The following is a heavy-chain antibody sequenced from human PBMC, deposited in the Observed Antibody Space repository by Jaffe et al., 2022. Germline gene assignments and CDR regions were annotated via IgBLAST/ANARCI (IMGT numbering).Heavy chain of an antibody. CDR2: IRKDGTDE. Sequence: QAQLVESGGGVVQPGGSLRLSCAASGFTFSSYGMHWVRQAPGKGLEWVAFIRKDGTDEAYANSVKGRFTISRDNSKNTLYLQMNSLRDEDTAVYYCGTHYYASVTRVRIDYWGQGTLVTVSS. CDR1: GFTFSSYG. J-gene: IGHJ4*02. V-gene: IGHV3-30*02. CDR3: GTHYYASVTRVRIDY. D-gene: IGHD3-16*01.